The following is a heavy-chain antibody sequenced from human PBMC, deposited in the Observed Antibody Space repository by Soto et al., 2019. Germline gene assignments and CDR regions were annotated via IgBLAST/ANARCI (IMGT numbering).Heavy chain of an antibody. CDR1: GGTFSSYA. J-gene: IGHJ6*02. V-gene: IGHV1-69*01. CDR2: IIPIFGTA. D-gene: IGHD3-22*01. Sequence: QVQLVQSGAEVKKPGSSVKVSCKASGGTFSSYAISWVRQAPGQGLEWMGGIIPIFGTANYAQQFQGRVTITADESTSTAYMELSSLRAEDTAVYYCARHDSSGYYYPNYYYYGMDVWGQGTTVTVS. CDR3: ARHDSSGYYYPNYYYYGMDV.